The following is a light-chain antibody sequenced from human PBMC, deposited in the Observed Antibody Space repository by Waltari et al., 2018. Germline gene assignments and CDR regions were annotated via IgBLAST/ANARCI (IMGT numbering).Light chain of an antibody. Sequence: QMSQSPCSLSASVGVRGTITCPPTQDISNYLTWYQQKPGKAPKLLIYDTSKLETGVPSRFSGSGSGTDFTLTISSLQPEDIAAYYCQQYDNLPRTFGEGTKVEIK. CDR1: QDISNY. CDR3: QQYDNLPRT. J-gene: IGKJ4*02. CDR2: DTS. V-gene: IGKV1-33*01.